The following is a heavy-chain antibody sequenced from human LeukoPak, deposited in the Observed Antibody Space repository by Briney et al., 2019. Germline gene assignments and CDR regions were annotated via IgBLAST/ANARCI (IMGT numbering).Heavy chain of an antibody. CDR2: TTQSGESS. CDR3: ARESGGDWGYFDD. Sequence: GGSLRLSCVASGFTFGNKAMSWVRQAPGIGLEWVTSTTQSGESSGYADSVKGRFTISRDNSKNTLFLQMDSLRVEDTAIYYCARESGGDWGYFDDWGQGTLVAVSS. CDR1: GFTFGNKA. D-gene: IGHD2-21*02. V-gene: IGHV3-23*01. J-gene: IGHJ4*02.